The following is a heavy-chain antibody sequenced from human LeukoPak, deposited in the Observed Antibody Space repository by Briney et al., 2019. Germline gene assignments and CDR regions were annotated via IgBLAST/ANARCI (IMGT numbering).Heavy chain of an antibody. CDR2: ISGSGGST. V-gene: IGHV3-23*01. CDR1: GFTFSSYS. J-gene: IGHJ6*02. D-gene: IGHD6-13*01. Sequence: RPGGSLRLSCAASGFTFSSYSMNWVRQAPGKGLEWVSAISGSGGSTYYADSVKGRFTISRDNSKNTLYLQMNSLRAEDTAVYYCAKSRYSSSYPYGMDVWGQGTTVTVSS. CDR3: AKSRYSSSYPYGMDV.